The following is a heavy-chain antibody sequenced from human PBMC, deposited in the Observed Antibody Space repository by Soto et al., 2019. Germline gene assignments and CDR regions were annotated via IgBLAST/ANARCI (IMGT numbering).Heavy chain of an antibody. D-gene: IGHD7-27*01. CDR2: ISYAGSNK. CDR1: GFTFSNYG. J-gene: IGHJ3*02. V-gene: IGHV3-30*18. CDR3: AEDLGHGGRGAFDI. Sequence: QVQLVESGGGVVQPGRSLRLSCAASGFTFSNYGMHWVRQAPGKGLEWVALISYAGSNKYYADSVKGRFTISRDNSKNTLYLQMNSLRAEDTAVYYCAEDLGHGGRGAFDIWGQGTMVTVSS.